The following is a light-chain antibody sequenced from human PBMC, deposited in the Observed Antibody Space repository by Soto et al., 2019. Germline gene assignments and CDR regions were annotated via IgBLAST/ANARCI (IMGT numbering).Light chain of an antibody. Sequence: DIQMTQSPSTLSASVGDRVTITCRASQSISSWLAWYQQKPGKAPKLLIYDASSLESGVPSRFSGSRSGTEFTITISSLQPDDFATYYCQQYNSYAWTFGQGTKVEIK. CDR3: QQYNSYAWT. CDR1: QSISSW. V-gene: IGKV1-5*01. J-gene: IGKJ1*01. CDR2: DAS.